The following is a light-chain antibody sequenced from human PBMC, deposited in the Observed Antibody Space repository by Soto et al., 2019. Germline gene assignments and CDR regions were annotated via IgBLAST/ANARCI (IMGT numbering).Light chain of an antibody. Sequence: DVPMTQSPSSLSGSVGDRVTITCRASQSVSIYLNWYQQKPGKAPNLLISAASSLQNGVPSRFRGSGSGTDFTLTISGLQPEDFATYYCQQSYSTPPWTFGQGTKVEIK. J-gene: IGKJ1*01. CDR2: AAS. CDR3: QQSYSTPPWT. CDR1: QSVSIY. V-gene: IGKV1-39*01.